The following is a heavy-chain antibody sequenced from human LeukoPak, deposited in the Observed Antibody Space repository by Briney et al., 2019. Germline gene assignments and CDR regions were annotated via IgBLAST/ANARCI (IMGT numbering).Heavy chain of an antibody. V-gene: IGHV1-24*01. J-gene: IGHJ4*02. D-gene: IGHD3-10*01. CDR3: ATYSGSYYTFDY. Sequence: ASVKVSCKVSGYTLTELSMHWVRQAPGKGLEWMGGFAPEDGETIYAQKFQGRVTMTEDTSTDTAYMELSSLRSEDTAVYYCATYSGSYYTFDYWGQGTLVTVSS. CDR1: GYTLTELS. CDR2: FAPEDGET.